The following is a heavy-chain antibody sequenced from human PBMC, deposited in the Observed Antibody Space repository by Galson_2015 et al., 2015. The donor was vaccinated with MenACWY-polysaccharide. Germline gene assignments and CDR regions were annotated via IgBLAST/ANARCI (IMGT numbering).Heavy chain of an antibody. Sequence: SLRLSCAASGFTFSSYSMNWVRQVPGRGLEWVSSISSSSSYIYYADSVKGRFTISRDNAKNSLYLQMNSLRAEDTAVYYCARDELRSFDYWGQGTLVTVSS. D-gene: IGHD5-12*01. J-gene: IGHJ4*02. CDR1: GFTFSSYS. CDR2: ISSSSSYI. CDR3: ARDELRSFDY. V-gene: IGHV3-21*01.